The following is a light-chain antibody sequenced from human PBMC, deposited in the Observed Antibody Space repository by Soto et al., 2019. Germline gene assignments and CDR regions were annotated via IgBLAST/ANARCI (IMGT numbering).Light chain of an antibody. CDR2: DVN. CDR1: TSDVGGYNF. V-gene: IGLV2-11*01. J-gene: IGLJ2*01. Sequence: QSALTQPRSGSGSPGQSVTISCTGATSDVGGYNFVSWYQHHPGTAPKLIIYDVNNRPPGVPDRFSGSRSGNTASLTISGLQAEDEADYLCCSYVARNVVFGGGTKVTVL. CDR3: CSYVARNVV.